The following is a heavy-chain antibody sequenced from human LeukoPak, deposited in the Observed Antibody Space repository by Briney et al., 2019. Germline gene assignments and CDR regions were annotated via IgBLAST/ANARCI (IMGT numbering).Heavy chain of an antibody. J-gene: IGHJ4*02. CDR3: AKSMKDYDFWSGYFGTFDY. CDR2: ISGSGGST. D-gene: IGHD3-3*01. Sequence: GGALRLSCAASGFPFSNYYMSWVRQAPGKGLEWVSAISGSGGSTYYADSVKGRFTISRDNSKNTLYLQMNSLRAEDTAVYYCAKSMKDYDFWSGYFGTFDYWGQGTLVTVSS. V-gene: IGHV3-23*01. CDR1: GFPFSNYY.